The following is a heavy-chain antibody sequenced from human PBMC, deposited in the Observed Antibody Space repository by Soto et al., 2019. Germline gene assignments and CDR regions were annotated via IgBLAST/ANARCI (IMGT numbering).Heavy chain of an antibody. CDR3: ARDLSYGDYYFDH. D-gene: IGHD4-17*01. CDR1: GFTFSSYA. Sequence: QVQLVESGGGVVQPGRSLRLSCAASGFTFSSYAMHWVRQAPGKGLEWVAVISYDGSNKYYADSVKGRFTISRDNSKNTLYLQMNSLRAEDTAVYYCARDLSYGDYYFDHWGQGTLVTVSS. J-gene: IGHJ4*02. CDR2: ISYDGSNK. V-gene: IGHV3-30-3*01.